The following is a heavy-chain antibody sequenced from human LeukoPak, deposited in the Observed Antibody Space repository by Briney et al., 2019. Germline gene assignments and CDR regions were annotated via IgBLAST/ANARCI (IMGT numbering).Heavy chain of an antibody. CDR1: GFTFSSSA. J-gene: IGHJ4*02. Sequence: GGSLRLSCAASGFTFSSSAMSWVRQAPGKGLEWVSAISNNGGYTYYADSVQGRFTISRDNSKNTLYLQMNSLRAEDTAVYYCARETFGEFAYYFDYWGQGTLVTVSS. CDR3: ARETFGEFAYYFDY. CDR2: ISNNGGYT. D-gene: IGHD3-10*01. V-gene: IGHV3-23*01.